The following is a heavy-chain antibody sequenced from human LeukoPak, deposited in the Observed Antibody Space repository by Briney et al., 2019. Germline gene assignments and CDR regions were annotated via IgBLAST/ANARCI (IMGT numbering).Heavy chain of an antibody. J-gene: IGHJ4*02. CDR1: GFTFSSSA. V-gene: IGHV3-23*01. D-gene: IGHD1-26*01. CDR2: ISGSGGST. CDR3: AEEVGNTYPTFDY. Sequence: GGSLRLSCAASGFTFSSSAMTWVRQGPGMGLEWVSSISGSGGSTYYADSVKGRFTISRDNSKNTLYLQMNSLRVEDTAVYYCAEEVGNTYPTFDYWGQGTLVTVSS.